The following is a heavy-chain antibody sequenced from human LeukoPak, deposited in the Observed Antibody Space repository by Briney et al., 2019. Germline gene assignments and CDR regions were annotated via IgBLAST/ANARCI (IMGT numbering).Heavy chain of an antibody. Sequence: PGGSLRLSCTTSGFNFRAYWMGWVRQAPGKGLEWVAFISFDGSDKYYTDSVKGRFTISRDNAKNSLYLQMNSLRAEDTAVYYCARDVVVVPAARVSYYYYMDVWGKGTTVTVSS. D-gene: IGHD2-2*01. CDR3: ARDVVVVPAARVSYYYYMDV. CDR1: GFNFRAYW. J-gene: IGHJ6*03. V-gene: IGHV3-30*12. CDR2: ISFDGSDK.